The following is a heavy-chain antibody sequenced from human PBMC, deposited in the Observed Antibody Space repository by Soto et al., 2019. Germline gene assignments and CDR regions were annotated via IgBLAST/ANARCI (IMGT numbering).Heavy chain of an antibody. CDR1: GYSFSNVDYY. D-gene: IGHD5-18*01. Sequence: SETLPLPCTVFGYSFSNVDYYSSWIRQPPGKGLEWIGEIYFTGSTNSNPSLKSPVTISVDTSKNQFSLKLSSVTAADTAVYYCACIFSGGYGYGFYYYGMDVWGQGTTVTVSS. V-gene: IGHV4-30-4*01. J-gene: IGHJ6*02. CDR2: IYFTGST. CDR3: ACIFSGGYGYGFYYYGMDV.